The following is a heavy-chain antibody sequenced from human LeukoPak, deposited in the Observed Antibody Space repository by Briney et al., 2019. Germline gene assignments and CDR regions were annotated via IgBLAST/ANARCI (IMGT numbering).Heavy chain of an antibody. CDR1: GGSISSYY. V-gene: IGHV4-59*01. Sequence: PSETLSLTCTVSGGSISSYYWSWIRQSPGKGLEWIGYTYYSGSTNYNPSLKSRVTISVDTSKNQFSLKLTSVTAADTAVYYCAREITIFGALSIRFFDYWGQGTLVTVSS. D-gene: IGHD3-3*01. CDR3: AREITIFGALSIRFFDY. J-gene: IGHJ4*02. CDR2: TYYSGST.